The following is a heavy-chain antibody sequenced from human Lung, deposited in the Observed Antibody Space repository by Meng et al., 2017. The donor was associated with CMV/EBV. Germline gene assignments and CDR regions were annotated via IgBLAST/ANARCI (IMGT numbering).Heavy chain of an antibody. Sequence: SCAASGFTFSTFGIHWVRQAPGKGLEWVAFIRDTGYSKYYADSVKGRFTISRDNSKNTLYLQMDSLRAEDTAVYYCAKDMTTTYYYYGMDVWGQGTTVTVSS. CDR1: GFTFSTFG. D-gene: IGHD4-11*01. J-gene: IGHJ6*02. CDR3: AKDMTTTYYYYGMDV. CDR2: IRDTGYSK. V-gene: IGHV3-30*02.